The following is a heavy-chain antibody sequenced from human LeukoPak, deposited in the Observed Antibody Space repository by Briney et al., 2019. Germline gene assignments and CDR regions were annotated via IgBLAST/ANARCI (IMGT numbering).Heavy chain of an antibody. D-gene: IGHD6-19*01. CDR3: ARGSGAVAGSPYYYYMDV. V-gene: IGHV4-34*01. J-gene: IGHJ6*03. CDR1: GGSFSGYY. Sequence: SETLSLTCAVYGGSFSGYYWSWIRQPPGKGLEWIGEINHSGSTNYNPSLKSRVTISVDTSKNQFSLKLSSVTAADTAVYYCARGSGAVAGSPYYYYMDVWGKGTTVTVSS. CDR2: INHSGST.